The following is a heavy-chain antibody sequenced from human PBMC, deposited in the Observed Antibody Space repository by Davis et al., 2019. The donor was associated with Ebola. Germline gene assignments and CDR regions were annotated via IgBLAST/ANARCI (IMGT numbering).Heavy chain of an antibody. CDR1: GGSISSSSYY. CDR3: AGGGYSYGFDY. Sequence: SETLSLTCTVSGGSISSSSYYWGWIRQPPGQGLEWIGSINYSGSTYYNPSLKSRFTISVDTSKNQFSLKLSAVTAADTAVYYCAGGGYSYGFDYWGQGTLVTVSS. V-gene: IGHV4-39*01. CDR2: INYSGST. D-gene: IGHD5-18*01. J-gene: IGHJ4*02.